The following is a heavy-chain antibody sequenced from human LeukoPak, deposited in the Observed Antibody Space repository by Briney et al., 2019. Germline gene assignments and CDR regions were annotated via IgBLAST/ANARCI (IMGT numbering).Heavy chain of an antibody. Sequence: GGSLRLSCAASGFTFSNPAMSWVRQAPGKGLEWVSTLSGSGITTYYADSVKGRFTISRDNSKNTLYLQMNSLRAEDAAVYYCAKGIYSSGWSYFDYWGHGTLVTVSS. J-gene: IGHJ4*01. CDR1: GFTFSNPA. V-gene: IGHV3-23*01. CDR2: LSGSGITT. CDR3: AKGIYSSGWSYFDY. D-gene: IGHD6-19*01.